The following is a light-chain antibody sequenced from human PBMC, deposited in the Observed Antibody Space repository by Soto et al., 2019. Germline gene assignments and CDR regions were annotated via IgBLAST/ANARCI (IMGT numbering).Light chain of an antibody. CDR2: GAS. J-gene: IGKJ4*01. CDR3: QQYDDWPLT. V-gene: IGKV3-15*01. CDR1: HSVSSN. Sequence: EIVMTPSPATLSVSPGERATPSCRASHSVSSNLAWYQQKPGQAPRLLISGASTRATGIPARFSGSGSGTEFTLTISSLQSEDFAVYYGQQYDDWPLTFGGGTKVDIK.